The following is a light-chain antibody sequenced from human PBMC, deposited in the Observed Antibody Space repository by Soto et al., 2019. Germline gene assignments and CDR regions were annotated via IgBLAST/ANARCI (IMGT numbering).Light chain of an antibody. CDR1: SSNIGAGYD. J-gene: IGLJ2*01. CDR3: QSYDSSLSGVV. Sequence: QSVLTQPPSVSGAPGQRVTISCTGSSSNIGAGYDVHWYQQLPGTAPKLLIYGNSNRPSGVPDRFSGSKSGTSASLAITGLQPEEEADDYCQSYDSSLSGVVFGGGTKLTVL. CDR2: GNS. V-gene: IGLV1-40*01.